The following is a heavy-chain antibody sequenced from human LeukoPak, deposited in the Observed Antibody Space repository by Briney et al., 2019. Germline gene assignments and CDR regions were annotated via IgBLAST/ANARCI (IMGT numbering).Heavy chain of an antibody. CDR1: GFTFSSYA. Sequence: PGGSLRLSCAAPGFTFSSYAMHWVRQAPGKGLEWVAVISYDGSNKYYADSVKGRFTISRDNSKNTLYLQMNSLRAEDTAVYYCARAHYDSSGYYLNSFDYWGQGTLVTVSS. V-gene: IGHV3-30-3*01. J-gene: IGHJ4*02. D-gene: IGHD3-22*01. CDR2: ISYDGSNK. CDR3: ARAHYDSSGYYLNSFDY.